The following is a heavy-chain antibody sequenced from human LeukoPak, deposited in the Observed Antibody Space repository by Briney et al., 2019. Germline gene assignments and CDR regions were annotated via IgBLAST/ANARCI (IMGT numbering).Heavy chain of an antibody. V-gene: IGHV3-23*01. J-gene: IGHJ4*02. Sequence: GGSLRLSCAASGFPFSSYAMSWVRQAPGKGLEWVSAISGSGGSTYYADSVKGRFTISRDNSKNTLYLQMNSLRAEDTAVYYCAKDLFAVTTATDYWGQGTLVTVSS. CDR1: GFPFSSYA. D-gene: IGHD4-17*01. CDR3: AKDLFAVTTATDY. CDR2: ISGSGGST.